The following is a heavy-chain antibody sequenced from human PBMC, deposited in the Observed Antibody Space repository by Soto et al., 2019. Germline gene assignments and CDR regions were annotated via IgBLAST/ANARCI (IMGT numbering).Heavy chain of an antibody. CDR1: GFTVSSDY. CDR2: IYSGGAT. Sequence: EGHLVEFGGGLVQPGGSLRLSCAASGFTVSSDYMSWVRQAPGKGLEWVSVIYSGGATYYADSVKGRFTISRDNSKNMVYLQMNSLRGEDTAVYHCARDPGDRNGVSVWGPGTTVTVSS. J-gene: IGHJ6*02. D-gene: IGHD1-26*01. CDR3: ARDPGDRNGVSV. V-gene: IGHV3-66*01.